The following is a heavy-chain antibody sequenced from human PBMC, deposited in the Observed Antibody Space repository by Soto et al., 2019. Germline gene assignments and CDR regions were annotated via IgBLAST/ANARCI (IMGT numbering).Heavy chain of an antibody. V-gene: IGHV3-48*03. CDR2: ITSGGTT. D-gene: IGHD1-26*01. Sequence: GGSLRLSCTASGFTFGSYEMTWVRQAPGKGLEWISYITSGGTTYYADSAKGRFTISRDNAKNSLYLHLNSLTAEDTAIYYCARVLYATWSSFDYWGQGTLVTVSS. CDR3: ARVLYATWSSFDY. J-gene: IGHJ4*02. CDR1: GFTFGSYE.